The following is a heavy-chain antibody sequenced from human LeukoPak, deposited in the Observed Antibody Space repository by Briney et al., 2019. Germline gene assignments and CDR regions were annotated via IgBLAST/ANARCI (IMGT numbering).Heavy chain of an antibody. CDR1: GDSIISSNYY. V-gene: IGHV4-39*01. Sequence: PSETLSLTCSVSGDSIISSNYYWGWLRQPPGKGLEWIGSIYYSGSTYYNPSLKSRVTISVDTSKNQFSLKLTSMTAADTAVYYCARRDSSGVVPRWDYWGQGTLVTVSS. CDR3: ARRDSSGVVPRWDY. CDR2: IYYSGST. J-gene: IGHJ4*02. D-gene: IGHD6-25*01.